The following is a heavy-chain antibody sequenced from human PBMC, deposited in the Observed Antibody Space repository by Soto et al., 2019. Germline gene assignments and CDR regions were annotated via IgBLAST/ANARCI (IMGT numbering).Heavy chain of an antibody. CDR1: GFSLSTNT. CDR2: ISNDGRRK. Sequence: PGGSLRLSCAASGFSLSTNTMHWVRQVPGKGLEWVASISNDGRRKYYADFVKGRLTISRDTANKILYLEMNSLRADDTSLYYCARVATAMTYDFWGQGTQVTAPQ. D-gene: IGHD2-21*02. J-gene: IGHJ4*02. V-gene: IGHV3-30*04. CDR3: ARVATAMTYDF.